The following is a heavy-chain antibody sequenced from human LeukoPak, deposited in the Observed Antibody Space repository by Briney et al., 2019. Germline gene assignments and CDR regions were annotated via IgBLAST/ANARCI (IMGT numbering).Heavy chain of an antibody. V-gene: IGHV1-8*01. J-gene: IGHJ4*02. CDR3: VRVVIDSSGSYYSFFDY. D-gene: IGHD3-22*01. Sequence: ASVKVSCKASGYTFTYYDINWVRQATGQGLEWMGWMNPHNGNTGYAQKFQGTVTMTRDTSISTAYMELSSLRSEDTAVYYCVRVVIDSSGSYYSFFDYWSQGTLVTVSS. CDR1: GYTFTYYD. CDR2: MNPHNGNT.